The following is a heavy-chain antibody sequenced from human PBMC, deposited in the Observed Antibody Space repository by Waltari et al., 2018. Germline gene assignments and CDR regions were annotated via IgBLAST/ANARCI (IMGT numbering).Heavy chain of an antibody. CDR2: INHSGST. CDR1: GGSFRCYF. J-gene: IGHJ4*02. Sequence: QVQLQQWGAGLLKPSETLSPPCALYGGSFRCYFRSWLRQPPGKGLEWIGEINHSGSTNYNPSLKSRVIISIDTSKNQFSLKLSSVTAADTAVYYCARGGVRGLIIRKSFDYWGQGTLVTVSS. CDR3: ARGGVRGLIIRKSFDY. V-gene: IGHV4-34*01. D-gene: IGHD3-10*01.